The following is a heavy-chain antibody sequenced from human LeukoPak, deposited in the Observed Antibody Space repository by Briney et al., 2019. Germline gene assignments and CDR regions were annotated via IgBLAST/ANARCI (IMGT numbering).Heavy chain of an antibody. J-gene: IGHJ4*02. V-gene: IGHV4-59*01. Sequence: SETLSLTCTVSGGSISIFYWSWIRQPPGKGLEWIGDIYYSGTTNYNPSLKSRLTISLDTSKNQFSLRLTSVTAADTAVYYCARIDAMAATPTSFDYWGQGTLVTVSS. D-gene: IGHD5-24*01. CDR3: ARIDAMAATPTSFDY. CDR1: GGSISIFY. CDR2: IYYSGTT.